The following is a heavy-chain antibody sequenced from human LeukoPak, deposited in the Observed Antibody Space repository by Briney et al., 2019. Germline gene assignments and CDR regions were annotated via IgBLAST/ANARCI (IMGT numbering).Heavy chain of an antibody. Sequence: GGSLRLSCVASGLPIADFAMHWVRQAPGKGLGWVSLISGDGVSTFYADSVKGRFSISRDNSKNSLYLEMNSLRTEDAAMYYCAKESGKFDYWGQGTLVAVSS. CDR1: GLPIADFA. CDR2: ISGDGVST. V-gene: IGHV3-43*02. CDR3: AKESGKFDY. J-gene: IGHJ4*02.